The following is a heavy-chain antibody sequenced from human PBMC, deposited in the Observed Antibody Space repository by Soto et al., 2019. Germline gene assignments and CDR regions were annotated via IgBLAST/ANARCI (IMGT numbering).Heavy chain of an antibody. V-gene: IGHV3-73*01. Sequence: EVQRVESGGGLVQPGGSLKLSCAASGFTFSGSAMHWVRQASGKGLEWVGSIRSKANSYATAYAASVKGRFTISRDDSKNTAYLQMNSMKTENTTAYYCTRLRLNYDILTSYQDYYYYGMDVWGQGTTVNVSS. J-gene: IGHJ6*02. CDR3: TRLRLNYDILTSYQDYYYYGMDV. CDR2: IRSKANSYAT. D-gene: IGHD3-9*01. CDR1: GFTFSGSA.